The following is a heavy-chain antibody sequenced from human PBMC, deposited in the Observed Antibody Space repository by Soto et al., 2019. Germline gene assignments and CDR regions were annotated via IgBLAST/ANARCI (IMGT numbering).Heavy chain of an antibody. CDR2: IPQDGVDG. Sequence: GGSLRLSCEVSGFTFSMYSMSWVRQTPGKGLEWVAKIPQDGVDGHYADSVKGRFTISRDNVKNSLYLQMNNPLAEDTAVYYCARDHLILPAHNFFYGSDVWGRGATVTVSS. D-gene: IGHD2-21*01. V-gene: IGHV3-7*03. J-gene: IGHJ6*02. CDR1: GFTFSMYS. CDR3: ARDHLILPAHNFFYGSDV.